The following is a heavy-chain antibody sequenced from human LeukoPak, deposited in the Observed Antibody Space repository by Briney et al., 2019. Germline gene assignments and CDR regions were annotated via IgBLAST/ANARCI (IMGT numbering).Heavy chain of an antibody. CDR1: GYTFTSYG. D-gene: IGHD6-13*01. V-gene: IGHV1-18*01. J-gene: IGHJ4*02. CDR3: ARVSSPYSSPGDY. Sequence: PLASVKVSCKASGYTFTSYGISWVRQTPGQGLKWMGWISAYNGNTNYAQKLQGRVTMTTDTSTSTAYMELRSLRSDDTAVYYCARVSSPYSSPGDYWGQGTLVTVSS. CDR2: ISAYNGNT.